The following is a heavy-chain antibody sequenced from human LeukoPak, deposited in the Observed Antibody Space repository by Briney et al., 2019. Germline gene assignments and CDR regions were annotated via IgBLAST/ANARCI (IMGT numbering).Heavy chain of an antibody. D-gene: IGHD1-26*01. CDR1: GDSINSGGSY. V-gene: IGHV4-30-2*01. CDR2: IYHTGDT. Sequence: NPSETPSLTCTVSGDSINSGGSYWSWIRQPPGKGLEWIGYIYHTGDTFYNPSLKSRVTISLDRSQNQFSLSLTSMTAADTAVYYCARDVGSSGVDHWGQGTLVTVSS. CDR3: ARDVGSSGVDH. J-gene: IGHJ4*02.